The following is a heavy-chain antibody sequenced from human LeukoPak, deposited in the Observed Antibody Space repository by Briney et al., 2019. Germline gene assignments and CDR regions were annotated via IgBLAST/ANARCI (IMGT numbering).Heavy chain of an antibody. Sequence: GESLKISCKASGYSFTRYWIAWVRQMPGKGLEWMGIIYPGDSDTRHSPSFQGQVAISVDKSISTAYLQWSSLKASDTAMYYCARAERYYYDSSGYLFDYWGQGTLVTVSS. J-gene: IGHJ4*02. CDR3: ARAERYYYDSSGYLFDY. D-gene: IGHD3-22*01. V-gene: IGHV5-51*01. CDR2: IYPGDSDT. CDR1: GYSFTRYW.